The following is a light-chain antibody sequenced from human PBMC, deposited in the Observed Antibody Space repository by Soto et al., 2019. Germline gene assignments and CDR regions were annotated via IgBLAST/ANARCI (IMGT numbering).Light chain of an antibody. CDR2: DTS. J-gene: IGKJ5*01. Sequence: DIVMTQSPLSLPVTPGEPATLSCRASQSVSGNLAWYQQKPGQAPRLLIYDTSTRATGIPARFSGSGSGTEFTLTISSLQSEDFAVYYCQQYNNWPPITFGQGTRLEIK. CDR1: QSVSGN. CDR3: QQYNNWPPIT. V-gene: IGKV3-15*01.